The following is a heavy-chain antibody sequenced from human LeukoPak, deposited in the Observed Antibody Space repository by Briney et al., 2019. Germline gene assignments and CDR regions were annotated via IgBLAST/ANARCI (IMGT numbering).Heavy chain of an antibody. V-gene: IGHV4-4*02. D-gene: IGHD1-26*01. Sequence: SETLSLTCAVSNGSISNNNWWNWVRQPPGKGLEWIGEIYHSGSTNYNSSLKSRVTISVDKSKNQFSLRLSSVTAADTAVYYCARDIGSSQGGCWGQGIPVTVSS. CDR3: ARDIGSSQGGC. J-gene: IGHJ1*01. CDR2: IYHSGST. CDR1: NGSISNNNW.